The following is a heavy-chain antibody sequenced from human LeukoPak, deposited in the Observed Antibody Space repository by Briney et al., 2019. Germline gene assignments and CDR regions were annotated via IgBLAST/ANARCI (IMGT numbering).Heavy chain of an antibody. J-gene: IGHJ4*02. CDR1: GFTFSSYA. D-gene: IGHD3-10*01. CDR3: ASDGYSGSGSYSHHFDY. V-gene: IGHV3-30*04. CDR2: ISYDGSNK. Sequence: GRSLRLSCAASGFTFSSYAMHWVRQAPDKGLEWVAVISYDGSNKYYADSVKGRFTISRDNSKNTLYLQMNSLRAEDTAVYYCASDGYSGSGSYSHHFDYWGQGTLVTVSS.